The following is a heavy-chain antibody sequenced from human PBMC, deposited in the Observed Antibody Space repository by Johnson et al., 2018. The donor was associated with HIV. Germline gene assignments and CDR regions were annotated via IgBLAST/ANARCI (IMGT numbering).Heavy chain of an antibody. J-gene: IGHJ3*02. Sequence: VQLVESGGGLVQPGGSLRLSCAASGFTFSSYAMSWVRQAPGKGLEWVSAISGSGGSTYYADSVTGRFTLSRDNANNTLYLQMNSLGAEDTAVYYCARRLGAMTLDDAFDIWGQGTMVTVSS. CDR3: ARRLGAMTLDDAFDI. CDR2: ISGSGGST. D-gene: IGHD3-16*01. V-gene: IGHV3-23*04. CDR1: GFTFSSYA.